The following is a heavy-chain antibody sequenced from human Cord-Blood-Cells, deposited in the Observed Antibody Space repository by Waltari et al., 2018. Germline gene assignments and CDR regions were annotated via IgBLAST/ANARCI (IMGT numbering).Heavy chain of an antibody. V-gene: IGHV4-59*01. J-gene: IGHJ6*04. CDR1: GGSISSYY. D-gene: IGHD3-10*01. CDR3: ARDRAVTDV. CDR2: IYYSGKT. Sequence: QVQLQESGPGLVKPSETLSLTCTVSGGSISSYYWSWIRQRPGKGLEWIGYIYYSGKTNCSPSLKSRVTISVDTSKTQSSLKLSSVTVAQTAVYYCARDRAVTDVWGKGTSVTVSS.